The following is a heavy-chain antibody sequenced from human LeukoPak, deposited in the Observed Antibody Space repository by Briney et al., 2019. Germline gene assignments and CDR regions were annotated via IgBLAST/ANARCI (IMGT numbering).Heavy chain of an antibody. V-gene: IGHV1-8*01. CDR3: ARGYKPASGKDGAFDI. Sequence: GASVKVSCKASGYTFTSYDINWVRQATGQGLEWMGWMNPNSGNTGYAQKFQGGVTMTRNTSISTAYMELSSLRSDDTALYYCARGYKPASGKDGAFDIWGQGTMVTVSS. CDR1: GYTFTSYD. J-gene: IGHJ3*02. D-gene: IGHD6-13*01. CDR2: MNPNSGNT.